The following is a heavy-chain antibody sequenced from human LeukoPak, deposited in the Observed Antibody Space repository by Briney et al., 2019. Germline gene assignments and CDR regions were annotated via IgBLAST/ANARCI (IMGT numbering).Heavy chain of an antibody. V-gene: IGHV1-3*01. J-gene: IGHJ6*02. CDR3: ARIRSGCSGGSCYVGPIYYYGMDV. CDR2: INAGNGNT. Sequence: GASVKVSCKASGYTFTSYAMHWVRQAPGQRLEWMGWINAGNGNTKYSQKFQGRVTITRDTSASTAYMELSSLRSEDTAVFYCARIRSGCSGGSCYVGPIYYYGMDVWGQGTTVTVSS. D-gene: IGHD2-15*01. CDR1: GYTFTSYA.